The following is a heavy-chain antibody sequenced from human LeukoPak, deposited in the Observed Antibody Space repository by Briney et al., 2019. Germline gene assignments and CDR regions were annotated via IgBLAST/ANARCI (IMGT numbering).Heavy chain of an antibody. D-gene: IGHD5-18*01. J-gene: IGHJ5*02. Sequence: ASVKVSCKASGYTFTSYDINWVRQATGQGLEWMGWMNPNSGNTGYAQKFQGRVTMTRNSSISTAYMELSSLRSEGTAAYYCARGKQIWFKDSWGQGTLVTVSS. CDR3: ARGKQIWFKDS. CDR2: MNPNSGNT. CDR1: GYTFTSYD. V-gene: IGHV1-8*01.